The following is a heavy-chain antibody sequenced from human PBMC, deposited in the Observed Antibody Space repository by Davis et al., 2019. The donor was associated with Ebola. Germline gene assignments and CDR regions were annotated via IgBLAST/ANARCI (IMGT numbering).Heavy chain of an antibody. CDR1: GYSFTSYW. J-gene: IGHJ6*04. CDR2: IDPSYSYT. V-gene: IGHV5-10-1*01. D-gene: IGHD3-3*01. Sequence: GESLKISCKGSGYSFTSYWISWVRQMPGKGLEWMGRIDPSYSYTNYSPSFQGHVTISADKSISTAYLQWSSLKASDTAMYYCFTTIFGVVTHYYYYGMDVWGKGTTVTVSS. CDR3: FTTIFGVVTHYYYYGMDV.